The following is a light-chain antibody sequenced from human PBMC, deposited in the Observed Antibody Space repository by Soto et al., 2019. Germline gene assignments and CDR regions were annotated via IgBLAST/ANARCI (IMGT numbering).Light chain of an antibody. Sequence: DIQMTQSPSSLSVSVGDRVTITCRASQDIRSYLAWYQQKPGKVPKLLLYAASTLQSGVPSRFSGRGSGTDFTLPINSLQPEDIATYYCQKYDRAPFTFGPGNKVDFK. J-gene: IGKJ3*01. CDR1: QDIRSY. CDR2: AAS. CDR3: QKYDRAPFT. V-gene: IGKV1-27*01.